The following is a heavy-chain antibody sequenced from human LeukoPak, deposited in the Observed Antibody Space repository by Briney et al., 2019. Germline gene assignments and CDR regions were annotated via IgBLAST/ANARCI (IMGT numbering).Heavy chain of an antibody. V-gene: IGHV1-69*05. CDR2: IIPIFGTA. Sequence: SVKVSCKASGGTFSSYAISWVRQAPGQGLEWMGRIIPIFGTANYAQKFQGRVTITTDESTSTAYMELSSLRSEDTAVYYCARGGKTYYGSGTPFDYWGQGTLVTVSS. CDR3: ARGGKTYYGSGTPFDY. CDR1: GGTFSSYA. D-gene: IGHD3-10*01. J-gene: IGHJ4*02.